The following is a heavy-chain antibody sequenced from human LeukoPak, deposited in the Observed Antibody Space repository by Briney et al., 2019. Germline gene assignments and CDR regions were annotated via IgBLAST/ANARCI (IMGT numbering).Heavy chain of an antibody. CDR1: GYTFTGYY. CDR2: INPNSGGT. J-gene: IGHJ6*03. CDR3: ARGTTVTTHYYYYYMDV. Sequence: ASVKVSCKASGYTFTGYYMHWVRHAPGQGLEWMGWINPNSGGTNYAQKVQGRVTMTRDTSISTAYMELSRLRSDDTAVYYCARGTTVTTHYYYYYMDVWGKGTTVTVSS. D-gene: IGHD4-11*01. V-gene: IGHV1-2*02.